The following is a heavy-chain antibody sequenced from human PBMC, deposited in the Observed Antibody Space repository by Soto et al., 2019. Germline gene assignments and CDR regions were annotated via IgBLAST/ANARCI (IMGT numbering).Heavy chain of an antibody. CDR1: GGSFSGYY. Sequence: PSETLSLTCAVYGGSFSGYYWSWIRQPPGKGLEWIGEINHSGSTNYNPSLKSRVTISVDTSKNQFSLKLSSVTAADTAVYYCGRGHYDSSPGHYSYGMDVWGQGTTVTVSS. J-gene: IGHJ6*02. CDR3: GRGHYDSSPGHYSYGMDV. V-gene: IGHV4-34*01. D-gene: IGHD3-22*01. CDR2: INHSGST.